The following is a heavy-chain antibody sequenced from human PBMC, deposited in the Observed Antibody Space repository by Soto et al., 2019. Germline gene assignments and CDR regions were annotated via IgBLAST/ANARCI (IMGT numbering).Heavy chain of an antibody. J-gene: IGHJ6*02. Sequence: GGSLRLSCAASGFTFSSYAMSWVRQAPGKGLEWVSAISGSGGSTYYADSVKGRFTISRDNSKNTLYLQMNSLRAEDTAVYYCAKVRFREDEYRSSPGMDVCAQGTTVTVYS. CDR2: ISGSGGST. D-gene: IGHD3-10*01. V-gene: IGHV3-23*01. CDR1: GFTFSSYA. CDR3: AKVRFREDEYRSSPGMDV.